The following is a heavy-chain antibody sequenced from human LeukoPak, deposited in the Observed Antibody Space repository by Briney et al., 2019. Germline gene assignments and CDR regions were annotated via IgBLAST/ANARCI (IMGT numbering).Heavy chain of an antibody. V-gene: IGHV3-23*01. J-gene: IGHJ4*02. CDR2: IGGTSAGGGR. D-gene: IGHD5-18*01. CDR1: GFTFSYYV. CDR3: AKDIMDTAMY. Sequence: GGSLRLSCAASGFTFSYYVMSWVRQAPGKGLEWVSGIGGTSAGGGRSYADSVKGRFTISRDDSTSTLYLQMNSLRDEDTAVYYCAKDIMDTAMYWGQGTLVTVSS.